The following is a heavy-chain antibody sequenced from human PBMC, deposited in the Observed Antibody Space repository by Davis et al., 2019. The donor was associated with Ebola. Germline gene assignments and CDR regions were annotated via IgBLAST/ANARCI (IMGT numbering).Heavy chain of an antibody. J-gene: IGHJ6*04. Sequence: ASVKVSCKASGYSLTSYGISWVRQAPGQGLEWMGWISANNGKTRYAQKFQGRVTMTTNTSTSTAYMELGSLRSDDTAVYYCVRDIDTIYYYGMDVWGKGTTVTVSS. D-gene: IGHD3-3*01. CDR3: VRDIDTIYYYGMDV. CDR1: GYSLTSYG. V-gene: IGHV1-18*01. CDR2: ISANNGKT.